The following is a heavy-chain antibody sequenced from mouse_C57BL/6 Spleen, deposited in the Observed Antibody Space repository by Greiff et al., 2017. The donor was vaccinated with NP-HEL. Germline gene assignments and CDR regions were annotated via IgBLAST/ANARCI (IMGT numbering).Heavy chain of an antibody. CDR3: ARTVGPYDYGGAY. CDR1: GYAFTNYL. Sequence: VQLQQSGAELVRPGTSVKVSCKASGYAFTNYLIEWVKQRPGQGLEWIGVINPGSGGTNYNEKFKGKATLTADKSSSTAYMQLSSLTSEDSAVYFCARTVGPYDYGGAYWGQGTLVTVSA. CDR2: INPGSGGT. D-gene: IGHD2-4*01. J-gene: IGHJ3*01. V-gene: IGHV1-54*01.